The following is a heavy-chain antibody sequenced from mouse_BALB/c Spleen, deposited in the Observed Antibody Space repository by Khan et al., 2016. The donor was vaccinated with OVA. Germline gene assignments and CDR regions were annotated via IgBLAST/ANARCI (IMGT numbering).Heavy chain of an antibody. CDR1: GYSITSDYA. J-gene: IGHJ4*01. Sequence: EVQLQESGPGLVKPSQSLSLTCTVTGYSITSDYAWNWIRQFPGNKLVWMGYISSSGSTNYNPALKSRISITRDTSKNQFFLQLNSVTTEDTATYYCARDGSRYNYAMDYWGQGTSVTGSP. V-gene: IGHV3-2*02. D-gene: IGHD2-3*01. CDR2: ISSSGST. CDR3: ARDGSRYNYAMDY.